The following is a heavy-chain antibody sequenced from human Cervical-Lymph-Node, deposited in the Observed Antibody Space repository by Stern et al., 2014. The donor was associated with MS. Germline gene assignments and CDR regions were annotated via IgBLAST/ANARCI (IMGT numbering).Heavy chain of an antibody. CDR1: GGSTSRQY. D-gene: IGHD2-15*01. CDR2: LYKPDPT. J-gene: IGHJ6*02. CDR3: ARGVVSGGYYYGLDV. V-gene: IGHV4-59*11. Sequence: VQLVESGPRLVKPSETLYLTCSFSGGSTSRQYWNSIRQAPGKGLEWIASLYKPDPTEYHPPRKSRFPIFGDPSKNQFPLKLSAVTAADTAVYYCARGVVSGGYYYGLDVWGRGTTVTVSS.